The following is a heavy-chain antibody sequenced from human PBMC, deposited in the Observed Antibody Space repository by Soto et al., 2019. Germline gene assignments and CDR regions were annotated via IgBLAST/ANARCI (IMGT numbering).Heavy chain of an antibody. CDR2: IHYGGST. CDR1: GGSLSSHY. CDR3: ARSGATHGGAAFDI. V-gene: IGHV4-59*11. J-gene: IGHJ3*02. D-gene: IGHD1-26*01. Sequence: QVQLQESGPGLVKPSETLSLSCDVSGGSLSSHYWGWVRQPPGRGVEWIGFIHYGGSTFYDPSLKSRVTISLDRSRDQFSLNLTSVTAADTAMYYCARSGATHGGAAFDIWGQGTMVTVSS.